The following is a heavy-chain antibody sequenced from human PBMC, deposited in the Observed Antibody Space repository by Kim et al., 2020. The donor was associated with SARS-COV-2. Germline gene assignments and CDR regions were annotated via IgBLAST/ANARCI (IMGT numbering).Heavy chain of an antibody. CDR3: STTRVVIVATIFPFAY. D-gene: IGHD5-12*01. J-gene: IGHJ4*01. CDR1: GGSISSYY. Sequence: SETLSLTCTASGGSISSYYWSWIRQPPGKGLEWIGYIYYSGSTNYNPSLKSRVTISADTSKNQFFLMLISVTAADTAAYYCSTTRVVIVATIFPFAYWG. CDR2: IYYSGST. V-gene: IGHV4-59*01.